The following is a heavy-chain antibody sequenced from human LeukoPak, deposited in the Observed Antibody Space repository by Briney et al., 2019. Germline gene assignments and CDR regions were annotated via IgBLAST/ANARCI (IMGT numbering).Heavy chain of an antibody. CDR3: AIPRRSSRDHDSGGFDS. CDR1: GGTFTTYA. J-gene: IGHJ4*02. Sequence: ASVKVSCKASGGTFTTYAINWIRQAPGQGLEWMGLIIPRLGTSNYAQKFQGRVTFTADKSTSTAYVDLSSLRSEDTAVYYCAIPRRSSRDHDSGGFDSWGQGTLVTASS. D-gene: IGHD3-10*01. V-gene: IGHV1-69*10. CDR2: IIPRLGTS.